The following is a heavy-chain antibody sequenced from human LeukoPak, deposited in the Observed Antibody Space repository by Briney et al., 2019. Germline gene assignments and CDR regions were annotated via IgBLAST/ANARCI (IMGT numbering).Heavy chain of an antibody. V-gene: IGHV4-61*02. Sequence: SETLSLTCTVSGGSISSGSYYWSWIRQPAGKGLEWIRRIYTSGSTNYNPSLKSRVTISVDTSKNQFSLKLSSVTAAVTAVYYCARTVYHAFDIWGQGTMVTVSS. J-gene: IGHJ3*02. D-gene: IGHD3-16*01. CDR3: ARTVYHAFDI. CDR1: GGSISSGSYY. CDR2: IYTSGST.